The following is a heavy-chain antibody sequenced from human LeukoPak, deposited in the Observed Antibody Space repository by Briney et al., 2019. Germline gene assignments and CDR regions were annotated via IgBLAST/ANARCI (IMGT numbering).Heavy chain of an antibody. V-gene: IGHV4-59*01. CDR3: ARATDFWSGYYLDY. Sequence: SETLSLTCTVSGGSISSYYWSWIRQPPGKGLEGIGYIYYSGSTNYNPSLNSRVTIPVDTSKNQFSLKLSSVTAADTAVYYCARATDFWSGYYLDYWGQGTLVTVSS. CDR2: IYYSGST. J-gene: IGHJ4*02. CDR1: GGSISSYY. D-gene: IGHD3-3*01.